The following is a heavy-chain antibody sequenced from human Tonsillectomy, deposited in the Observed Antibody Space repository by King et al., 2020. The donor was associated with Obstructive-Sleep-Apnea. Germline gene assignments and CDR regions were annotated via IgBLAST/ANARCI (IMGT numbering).Heavy chain of an antibody. V-gene: IGHV1-18*01. CDR2: ISGHNGDT. J-gene: IGHJ3*02. CDR1: GYNFKTYG. D-gene: IGHD3-10*01. CDR3: ARDLFYYNSGTSYEDTFDI. Sequence: QLVQSGGEVKKPGASVRVSCKASGYNFKTYGLSWVRQAPGQGLEWMGWISGHNGDTNYAQRLRGRVVMTADTTTSTAYIELSSLTPDDTAVYYCARDLFYYNSGTSYEDTFDIWGQGTMVTVSS.